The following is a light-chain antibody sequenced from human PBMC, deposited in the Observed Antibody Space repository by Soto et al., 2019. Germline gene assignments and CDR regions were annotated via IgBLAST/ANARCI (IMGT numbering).Light chain of an antibody. J-gene: IGKJ2*01. CDR1: QSVTSN. Sequence: EIVMTQSPATLSVSPGERATLSCRASQSVTSNLAWYQQKPGQAPRLLIYGPSTRATGIPDRFSGSGSGTDFTLTISRLEPEDFAVYYCQPYGSSPYTFGQGTKLEIK. CDR3: QPYGSSPYT. CDR2: GPS. V-gene: IGKV3-20*01.